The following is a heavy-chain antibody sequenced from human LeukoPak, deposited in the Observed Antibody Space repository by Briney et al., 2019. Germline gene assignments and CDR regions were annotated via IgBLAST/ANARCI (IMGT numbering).Heavy chain of an antibody. J-gene: IGHJ4*02. D-gene: IGHD3-10*01. CDR2: INHNGST. Sequence: PSETLSLTCAVYGGSFSGYYWSWIRQPPGKGLEWIGEINHNGSTNYNPSLKSRVTISVDTSKNQFSLKLSSVTAADTAVYYCARDGWFGESSGDWGQGTLVTVSS. CDR3: ARDGWFGESSGD. V-gene: IGHV4-34*01. CDR1: GGSFSGYY.